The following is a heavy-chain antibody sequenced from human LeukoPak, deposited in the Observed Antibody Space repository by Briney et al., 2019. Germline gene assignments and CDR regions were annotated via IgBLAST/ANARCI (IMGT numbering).Heavy chain of an antibody. D-gene: IGHD1-26*01. J-gene: IGHJ1*01. V-gene: IGHV1-69*05. Sequence: SVKVCCKASGGTFSSYAISWVRQAPGQGLEWMGRIIPTFGTASYAQKFQGRVTITTDESTSTAYMELSSLRSEDTAVYYCARDPLSSVGATIGHFQHWGQGTLVTVSS. CDR1: GGTFSSYA. CDR2: IIPTFGTA. CDR3: ARDPLSSVGATIGHFQH.